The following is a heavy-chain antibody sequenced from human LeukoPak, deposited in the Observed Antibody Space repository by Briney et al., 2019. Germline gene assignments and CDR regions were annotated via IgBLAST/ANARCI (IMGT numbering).Heavy chain of an antibody. J-gene: IGHJ4*02. CDR1: GFTFSDYY. V-gene: IGHV3-11*01. D-gene: IGHD3-22*01. CDR3: ARELHDYYDSSGSPDY. CDR2: ISSSGSTI. Sequence: PGGALILSCSASGFTFSDYYMSWSRQAPGKGVEWVSYISSSGSTIYYVDSVKGRFTISRDNAKNSLYLQMNSLRAEDTAVYYCARELHDYYDSSGSPDYWGQGTLVTVSS.